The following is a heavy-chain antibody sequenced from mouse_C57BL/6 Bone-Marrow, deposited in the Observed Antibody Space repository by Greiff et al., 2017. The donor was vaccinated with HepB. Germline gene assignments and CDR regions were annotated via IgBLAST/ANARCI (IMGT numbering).Heavy chain of an antibody. V-gene: IGHV1-62-2*01. J-gene: IGHJ2*01. D-gene: IGHD2-1*01. Sequence: QVQLQQSGAELVKPGASVKLSCKASGYTFTEYTIHWVRQRSGQGLEWIGWFYPGSGSIKYNEKFKDKATLTADKSSSTVYMELSRLTSEDAAVYFCARHAIYYGNRYYFDYWGQGTTLTVSS. CDR1: GYTFTEYT. CDR2: FYPGSGSI. CDR3: ARHAIYYGNRYYFDY.